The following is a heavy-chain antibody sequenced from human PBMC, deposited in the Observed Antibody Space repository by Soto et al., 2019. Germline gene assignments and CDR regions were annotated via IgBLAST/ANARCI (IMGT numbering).Heavy chain of an antibody. J-gene: IGHJ5*02. CDR2: ISGSGGST. CDR3: AKETAITMIVVVPMVGWFDP. V-gene: IGHV3-23*01. Sequence: EVQLLEPGGGLVQPGGSLRLSCAASGFTFSSYAMSWVRQAPGKGLEWVSAISGSGGSTYYADSVKGRFTISRDNSKNTLYLQMNSRRAEDTAVYYCAKETAITMIVVVPMVGWFDPWGQGTLVTVSS. D-gene: IGHD3-22*01. CDR1: GFTFSSYA.